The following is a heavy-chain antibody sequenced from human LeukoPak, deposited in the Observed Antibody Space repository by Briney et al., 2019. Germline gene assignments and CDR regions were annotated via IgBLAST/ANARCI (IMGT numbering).Heavy chain of an antibody. D-gene: IGHD1-26*01. CDR2: INSDGSTT. CDR1: GFTFSRYW. V-gene: IGHV3-74*01. CDR3: ARAVGGSSDY. Sequence: GGSLRLSCEVSGFTFSRYWMSWVRQAPGKGLVWVSRINSDGSTTTYADSVKGRFTISRDNAKNTLYLQMNSLRADDTAVYYCARAVGGSSDYWGQGTLVTVFS. J-gene: IGHJ4*02.